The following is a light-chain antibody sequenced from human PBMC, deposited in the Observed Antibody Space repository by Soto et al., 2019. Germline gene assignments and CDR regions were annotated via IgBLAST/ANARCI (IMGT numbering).Light chain of an antibody. CDR2: EVS. CDR3: CSYTTNSPWV. Sequence: QLVLTQTASVSGSPGQSITISCTGTNSDVGGYDYVSWYQQHPGKAPKLMIYEVSNRPSGISTRFSGSKSGNTASLTISGLQAEDEADYYCCSYTTNSPWVFGGGTKLTVL. CDR1: NSDVGGYDY. V-gene: IGLV2-14*01. J-gene: IGLJ3*02.